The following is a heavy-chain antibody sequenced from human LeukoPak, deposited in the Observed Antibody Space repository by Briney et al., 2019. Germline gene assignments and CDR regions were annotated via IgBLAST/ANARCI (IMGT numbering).Heavy chain of an antibody. CDR2: IGGSGDTT. D-gene: IGHD2-21*01. CDR1: GFNFNTYW. J-gene: IGHJ4*02. CDR3: AKFHIVVVNGYFDY. V-gene: IGHV3-23*01. Sequence: GGSLRLSCAASGFNFNTYWMGWVRQAPGKGLEWVSAIGGSGDTTYYADSVKGRFTIPRDYSKNTLYLQMNSLRAEDTAVYYCAKFHIVVVNGYFDYWGQGTLVTVSS.